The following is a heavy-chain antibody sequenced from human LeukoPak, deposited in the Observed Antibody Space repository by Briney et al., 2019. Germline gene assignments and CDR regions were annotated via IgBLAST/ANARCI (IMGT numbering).Heavy chain of an antibody. D-gene: IGHD5-12*01. CDR3: ATTSHLRGYSGYDYYYYYYMDV. J-gene: IGHJ6*03. V-gene: IGHV3-23*01. CDR2: ISGSGGST. Sequence: GGSLRLSCAASGFTFSSYAMSWVRQAPGKGLEWVSAISGSGGSTYYADSVKGRFTISRDNAKNSLYLQMNSLRAEDTAVYYCATTSHLRGYSGYDYYYYYYMDVWGKGTTVTVSS. CDR1: GFTFSSYA.